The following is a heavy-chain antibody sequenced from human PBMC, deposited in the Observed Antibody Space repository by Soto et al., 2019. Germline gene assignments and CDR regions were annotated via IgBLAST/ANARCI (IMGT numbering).Heavy chain of an antibody. J-gene: IGHJ3*02. D-gene: IGHD6-13*01. CDR1: GFTFSSYA. CDR2: ISSSGGST. Sequence: EVQLLESGGGLVQPGGSLRLSCSASGFTFSSYAMSWVRQAPGKGLEWVTAISSSGGSTYYATSVKGRSAISRDNTKNTLNQQINSMRTENKCVYYSAKDAGYSSSWHDSFDIWSQGTMVTVSS. CDR3: AKDAGYSSSWHDSFDI. V-gene: IGHV3-23*01.